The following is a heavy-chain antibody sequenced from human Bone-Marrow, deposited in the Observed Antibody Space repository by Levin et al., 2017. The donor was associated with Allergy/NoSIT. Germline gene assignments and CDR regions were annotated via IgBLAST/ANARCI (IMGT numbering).Heavy chain of an antibody. Sequence: SCAASGFNVSSNYMSWVRQAPGMGLEWVSVIYSGGSTYYADSVKGRFTISRDISKNTLYLQMNSLRTEDTSVYYCARPVSGKGGDWGQGTLVTVSS. J-gene: IGHJ4*02. CDR1: GFNVSSNY. CDR2: IYSGGST. CDR3: ARPVSGKGGD. V-gene: IGHV3-66*04. D-gene: IGHD3-10*01.